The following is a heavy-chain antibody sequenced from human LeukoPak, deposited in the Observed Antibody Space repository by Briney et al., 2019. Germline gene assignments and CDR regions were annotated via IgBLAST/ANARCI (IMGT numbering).Heavy chain of an antibody. CDR3: ALSAEKQLVYFDF. J-gene: IGHJ4*02. D-gene: IGHD6-13*01. CDR1: GDTFSNYD. V-gene: IGHV1-69*05. Sequence: ASVKVSCKASGDTFSNYDVTWVRQAPGQGLEWMGRIIPVFDTAKYAQNFQGRVTMTTDESSSTAYMELYSLRSEDTAVYYCALSAEKQLVYFDFWGKGPRVTVSS. CDR2: IIPVFDTA.